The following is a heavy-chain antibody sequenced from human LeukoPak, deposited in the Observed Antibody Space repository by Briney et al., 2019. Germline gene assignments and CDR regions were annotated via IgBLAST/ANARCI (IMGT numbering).Heavy chain of an antibody. CDR1: GFTFDDYA. J-gene: IGHJ4*02. Sequence: GGSLGLSCAASGFTFDDYAMHSVRQAPGKGLEWVSGISWNSGSIGYADSVKGRFTISRDNAKNSLYLQKNSLRAEDMALYYCAKAQYSSGWYYFDYWGQGTLVTVSS. CDR3: AKAQYSSGWYYFDY. V-gene: IGHV3-9*03. CDR2: ISWNSGSI. D-gene: IGHD6-19*01.